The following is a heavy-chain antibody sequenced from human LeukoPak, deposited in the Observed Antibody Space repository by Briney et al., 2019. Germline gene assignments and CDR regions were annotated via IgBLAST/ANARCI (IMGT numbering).Heavy chain of an antibody. Sequence: PSETLSLTCTVSGGSISTYYWSWIRQPPGKGLEWIGYIYYSGSTNYNPSLKSRVTISVDTSKKQFSLKLSSVTAADTAVYYCARDNWNDRALDYWGQGTLVTVSS. D-gene: IGHD1-20*01. V-gene: IGHV4-59*01. CDR2: IYYSGST. CDR1: GGSISTYY. CDR3: ARDNWNDRALDY. J-gene: IGHJ4*02.